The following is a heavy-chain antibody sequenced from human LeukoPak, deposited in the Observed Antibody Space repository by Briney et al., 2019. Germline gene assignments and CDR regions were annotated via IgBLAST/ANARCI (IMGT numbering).Heavy chain of an antibody. V-gene: IGHV4-4*07. CDR1: GGSISNYY. J-gene: IGHJ4*02. CDR2: IYASGST. CDR3: ARDFYGDDGHHPFDY. Sequence: SETLSLTCSVSGGSISNYYWNWLRQPAGKGLEWLGRIYASGSTNYNPSLKSRVTISMDKSKNHFSLNLKSVTAADTAFYYCARDFYGDDGHHPFDYWGQGTLVTVSS. D-gene: IGHD2/OR15-2a*01.